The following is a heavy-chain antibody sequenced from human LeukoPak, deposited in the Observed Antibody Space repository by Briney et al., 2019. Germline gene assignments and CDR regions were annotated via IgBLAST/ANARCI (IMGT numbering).Heavy chain of an antibody. CDR1: GYTLTELS. V-gene: IGHV1-24*01. Sequence: ASVTVSCKVSGYTLTELSMHWVRQAPGKGLEWMGGFDPEDGETIYAQKFQGRVTMTEDTSTDTAYMELSSLRSEDTAVYYCATDSPIVVVPAANLAFDIWGQGTMVTVSS. D-gene: IGHD2-2*01. CDR2: FDPEDGET. J-gene: IGHJ3*02. CDR3: ATDSPIVVVPAANLAFDI.